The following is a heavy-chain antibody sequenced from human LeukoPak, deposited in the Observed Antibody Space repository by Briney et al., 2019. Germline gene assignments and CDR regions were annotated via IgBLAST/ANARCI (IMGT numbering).Heavy chain of an antibody. CDR2: ISISSSTI. Sequence: GGSLRLSCAGSGFTFSNYNMNWVRQTPGKGLEWLSYISISSSTIYYADSVKGRFTISRDNAKNSLYLQMNSLRDGDTAVYYCARGTYYYDSSGYYRTNWFDPWGQGTLVTVSS. CDR1: GFTFSNYN. D-gene: IGHD3-22*01. J-gene: IGHJ5*02. V-gene: IGHV3-48*02. CDR3: ARGTYYYDSSGYYRTNWFDP.